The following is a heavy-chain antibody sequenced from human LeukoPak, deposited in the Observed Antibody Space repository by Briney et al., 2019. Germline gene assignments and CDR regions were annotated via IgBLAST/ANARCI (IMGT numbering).Heavy chain of an antibody. CDR1: GGSFSGYY. J-gene: IGHJ4*02. V-gene: IGHV4-34*01. CDR2: INHSGST. CDR3: AGRYCSSTSCYSPPDY. Sequence: SETLSLTCAVYGGSFSGYYWSWIRQPPGKGREWSGEINHSGSTNYNPSLKSRVTISVDTSKHQFSLKLSSVTAADTAVYYCAGRYCSSTSCYSPPDYWGQGTLVTVSS. D-gene: IGHD2-2*01.